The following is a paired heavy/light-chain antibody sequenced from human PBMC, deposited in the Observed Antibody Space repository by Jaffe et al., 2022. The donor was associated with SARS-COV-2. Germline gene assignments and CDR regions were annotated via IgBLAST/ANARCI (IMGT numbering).Light chain of an antibody. J-gene: IGKJ2*03. CDR2: AAS. CDR3: QQSYSIPYS. Sequence: DIQMTQSPSSLSASVGDRVTLTCRASQSFGTSLNWYQQKPGKAPKLLIYAASSLQSGVPSRFTGGGSGTDFTLTISSLQPEDFATYYCQQSYSIPYSFGQGTKLEI. V-gene: IGKV1-39*01. CDR1: QSFGTS.
Heavy chain of an antibody. CDR3: ARATTVTKGAIDY. J-gene: IGHJ4*02. V-gene: IGHV4-39*01. CDR1: GGFISGNY. D-gene: IGHD4-17*01. Sequence: QLQLQESGPGLAKPSETLSLTCTVSGGFISGNYWVWIRQPPGKGLEWIGTIYYTGISNYNPSLQSRLTMSVDTSKNQFSLRVTSVTAADTAVYYCARATTVTKGAIDYWGQGALVTVSS. CDR2: IYYTGIS.